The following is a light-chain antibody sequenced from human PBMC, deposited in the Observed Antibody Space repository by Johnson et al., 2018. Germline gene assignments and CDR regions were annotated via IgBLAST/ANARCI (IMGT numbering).Light chain of an antibody. CDR1: SSNIGNNY. CDR3: GTWDSSLSPGNV. Sequence: QSVLTQPPSVSAAPGQKVTISCSGSSSNIGNNYVSWYQQLPGTAPKLLIYENNKRPSGIPDRFSDSKSGTSATLGITGIQTGDEADYYCGTWDSSLSPGNVFGTVTKVTVL. J-gene: IGLJ1*01. CDR2: ENN. V-gene: IGLV1-51*02.